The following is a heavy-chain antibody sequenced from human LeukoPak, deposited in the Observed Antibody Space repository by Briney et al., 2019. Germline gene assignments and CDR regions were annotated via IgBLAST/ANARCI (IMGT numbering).Heavy chain of an antibody. D-gene: IGHD3-22*01. CDR3: ARAFPLNYYDSSGYWGSNYFDY. V-gene: IGHV1-2*02. CDR1: GYTFTGYY. Sequence: ASVKVSCKASGYTFTGYYMHWVRQAPGQGLEWMGWINPNSGGTNYAQKFQGRVTMTRDTSISTAYMELSRLRSDDTAVYYCARAFPLNYYDSSGYWGSNYFDYWGQGTLVTVSS. J-gene: IGHJ4*02. CDR2: INPNSGGT.